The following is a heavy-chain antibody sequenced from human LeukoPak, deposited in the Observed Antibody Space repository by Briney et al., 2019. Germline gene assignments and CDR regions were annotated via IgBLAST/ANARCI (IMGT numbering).Heavy chain of an antibody. Sequence: SGPTLVNPTQTLTLTCTFSGFSLSTSGVGVGWIRQPPGKALEWLALIYWDDDKRYSPSLKSRLTITKDTSKNQVVLTMTNMDLVDTATYYCAHSGGIGGVYYDFWSGYSLDYWGQGTLVTVSS. J-gene: IGHJ4*02. V-gene: IGHV2-5*02. D-gene: IGHD3-3*01. CDR2: IYWDDDK. CDR3: AHSGGIGGVYYDFWSGYSLDY. CDR1: GFSLSTSGVG.